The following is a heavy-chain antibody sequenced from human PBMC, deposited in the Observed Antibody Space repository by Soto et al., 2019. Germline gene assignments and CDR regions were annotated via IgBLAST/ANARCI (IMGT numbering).Heavy chain of an antibody. CDR3: AITYYTGDRGAYDY. V-gene: IGHV4-31*03. J-gene: IGHJ4*02. CDR1: GDSISSGGYY. CDR2: IYYSGTT. Sequence: PSETLSLTCTVSGDSISSGGYYWSWIRQHPGKGLEWIGYIYYSGTTYYNPSLESRVSISADTSENQFSLKVKSVTVADTAVYYCAITYYTGDRGAYDYWGEGTLVTVSS. D-gene: IGHD2-21*01.